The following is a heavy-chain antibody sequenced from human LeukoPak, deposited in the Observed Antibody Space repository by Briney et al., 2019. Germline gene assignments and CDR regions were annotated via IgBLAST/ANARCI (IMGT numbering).Heavy chain of an antibody. CDR3: ARRPRYCSGGSCSENWFDP. J-gene: IGHJ5*02. CDR1: GGSFSGYY. Sequence: SETLSLTCAVYGGSFSGYYWSWIRQPPGKGLEWIGEINHSGSTNYNPSLKSRVTISVDTSKNQFSLKLSSATAADTAVYYCARRPRYCSGGSCSENWFDPWGQGTLVTVSS. CDR2: INHSGST. D-gene: IGHD2-15*01. V-gene: IGHV4-34*01.